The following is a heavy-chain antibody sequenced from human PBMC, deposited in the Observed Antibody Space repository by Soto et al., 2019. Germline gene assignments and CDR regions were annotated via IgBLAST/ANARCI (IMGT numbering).Heavy chain of an antibody. Sequence: EVQLVESGGGLVKPGGSLRLSCAASGFTFSSYSMNWVRQAPGKGLEWVSSISSSSSYIYYADSVKGRFTISRDNAKNSLYLQMNSLRAEDTAVYYCAREGSPFVVTDANAFDIWGQGTMVTVSS. CDR3: AREGSPFVVTDANAFDI. CDR1: GFTFSSYS. V-gene: IGHV3-21*01. J-gene: IGHJ3*02. CDR2: ISSSSSYI. D-gene: IGHD2-21*02.